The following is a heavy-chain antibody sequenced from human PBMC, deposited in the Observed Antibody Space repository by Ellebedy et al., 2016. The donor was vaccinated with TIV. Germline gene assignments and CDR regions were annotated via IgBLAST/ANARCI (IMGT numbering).Heavy chain of an antibody. CDR1: GFTFSSYA. CDR3: ARDLKMPAAGTRFLDF. V-gene: IGHV3-23*01. Sequence: GESLKISXAASGFTFSSYAMNWVRQAPGKGLEWVSALTDSGDSTYYADSVKGRFTISRDNAKSSLYLQMNGLRVEDTAVYYCARDLKMPAAGTRFLDFWGQGTLVTVSS. J-gene: IGHJ4*02. CDR2: LTDSGDST. D-gene: IGHD6-13*01.